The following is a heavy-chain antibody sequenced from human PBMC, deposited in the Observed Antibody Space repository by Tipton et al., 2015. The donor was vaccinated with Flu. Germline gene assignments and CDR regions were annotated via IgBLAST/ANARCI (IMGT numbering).Heavy chain of an antibody. J-gene: IGHJ4*02. CDR3: ARDGDSICSSGRCFDY. CDR2: ISGSGSGGA. Sequence: LRLSCIVSGGSIRNDKDHWGWIRRPAGKGLEWIGRISGSGSGGANYNPSLRSRVTMSRDTSKNEFSLKLTSVTAADTAVYYCARDGDSICSSGRCFDYWGRGIVVTVTS. V-gene: IGHV4-61*02. D-gene: IGHD2-15*01. CDR1: GGSIRNDKDH.